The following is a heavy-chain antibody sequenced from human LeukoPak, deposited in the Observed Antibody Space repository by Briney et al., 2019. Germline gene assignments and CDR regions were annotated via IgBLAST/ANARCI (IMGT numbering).Heavy chain of an antibody. D-gene: IGHD3-10*01. CDR2: ISYDGSNK. V-gene: IGHV3-30*03. Sequence: GGSLRLSCAASGFTFSSYSMNWVRQAPGKGLEWVAVISYDGSNKYYADSVKGRFTISRDNSKNTLYLQMNSLRAEDTAVYYCARDKPDYYGSGSYYKWGYFDYWGQGTLVTVSS. CDR1: GFTFSSYS. CDR3: ARDKPDYYGSGSYYKWGYFDY. J-gene: IGHJ4*02.